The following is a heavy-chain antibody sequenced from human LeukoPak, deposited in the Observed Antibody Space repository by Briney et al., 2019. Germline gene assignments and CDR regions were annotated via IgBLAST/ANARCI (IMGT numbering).Heavy chain of an antibody. D-gene: IGHD4-17*01. Sequence: GGSLRLSCAASGFTFSSYSINWVRQAPGKGLEWVSYISGSSSAIYYADSVKGRFTISRDNAKNSLYLQMNSLRAEDTAVYYCIVFGDSNHWGQGTLVTVSS. V-gene: IGHV3-48*01. CDR2: ISGSSSAI. CDR3: IVFGDSNH. J-gene: IGHJ5*02. CDR1: GFTFSSYS.